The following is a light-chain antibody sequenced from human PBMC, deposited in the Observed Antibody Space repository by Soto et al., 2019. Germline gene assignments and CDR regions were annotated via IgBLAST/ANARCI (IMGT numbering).Light chain of an antibody. J-gene: IGLJ2*01. CDR3: SSYTSSSNVL. Sequence: QSVLTQPASVSGSPGQSITISCTGTSSDVGGYNYVSWYQQHPGKAPKLMIYEVSNRPSGVSNRFSGSKSGDTASLTISGLQAEDEGDYYCSSYTSSSNVLFGGGTKVTVL. V-gene: IGLV2-14*01. CDR2: EVS. CDR1: SSDVGGYNY.